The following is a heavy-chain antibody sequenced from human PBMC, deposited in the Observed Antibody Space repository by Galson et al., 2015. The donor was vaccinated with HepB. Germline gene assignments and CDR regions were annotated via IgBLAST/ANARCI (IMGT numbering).Heavy chain of an antibody. J-gene: IGHJ4*02. CDR2: VNLDGSEM. CDR1: GFTFSAYW. V-gene: IGHV3-7*03. CDR3: AREVMIRTLAHKTPDY. Sequence: SLRLSCAASGFTFSAYWMSWVHQVPGKGLEWVADVNLDGSEMYYADSVKGRFTISRDNAERSVSLHMYSLRAEDTAVYYCAREVMIRTLAHKTPDYWGQGTLVTVSS. D-gene: IGHD3-16*01.